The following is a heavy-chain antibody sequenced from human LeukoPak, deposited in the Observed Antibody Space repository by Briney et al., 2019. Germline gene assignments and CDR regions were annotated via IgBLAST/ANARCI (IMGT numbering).Heavy chain of an antibody. CDR2: IKQDGSEK. V-gene: IGHV3-7*03. CDR3: ARGQYTDGLSY. J-gene: IGHJ4*02. CDR1: GFTFSSYW. D-gene: IGHD5-24*01. Sequence: GGSLRLSCAASGFTFSSYWMSWVRQAPGKGLEWVANIKQDGSEKYYVDSVKGRFAISRDNAENSLFLQMDGLRPEDTAVFYCARGQYTDGLSYWGQGTLVTVSS.